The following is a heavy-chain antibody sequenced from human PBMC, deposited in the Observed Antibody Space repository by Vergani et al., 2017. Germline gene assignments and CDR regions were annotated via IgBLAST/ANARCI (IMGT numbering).Heavy chain of an antibody. CDR1: GLTFSSYA. CDR2: ISGRGGST. D-gene: IGHD3-22*01. V-gene: IGHV3-23*01. J-gene: IGHJ4*02. CDR3: ARGPNYYDSSGYFGAYYFDY. Sequence: EVQLLESGGGLVQPGGSLRLSCAASGLTFSSYAMSWVRQAPGKGLDWVSAISGRGGSTYYADSVKGRFTISRDNSKNTLYLQMNSLRADDTALYHCARGPNYYDSSGYFGAYYFDYWGQGTLVTVSS.